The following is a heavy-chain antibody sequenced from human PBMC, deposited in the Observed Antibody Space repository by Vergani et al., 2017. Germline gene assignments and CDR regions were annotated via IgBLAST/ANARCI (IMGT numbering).Heavy chain of an antibody. CDR1: GGSISSSSYY. D-gene: IGHD2-2*01. V-gene: IGHV4-39*07. Sequence: QLQLQESGPGLVKPSETLSLTCTVSGGSISSSSYYWGWIRQPPGKGLEWIGSIYYSGSTNYNPSLKSRVTISVDTSKNQFSLKLSSVTAADTAVYYCARAPPSEYCCYADYWGQGTLVTVSS. CDR2: IYYSGST. J-gene: IGHJ4*02. CDR3: ARAPPSEYCCYADY.